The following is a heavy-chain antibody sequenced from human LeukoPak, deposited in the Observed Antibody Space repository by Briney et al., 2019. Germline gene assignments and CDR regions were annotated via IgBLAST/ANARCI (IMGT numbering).Heavy chain of an antibody. CDR3: ARGGMPVAGTPFDY. Sequence: GGSLRLSCTSSGFTIGDYAMSWVRQAPGKGLEWVSTISGRDVTYYAVSVKGRFTISRDNSKNTLSLQMNSLRAEDTAVYYCARGGMPVAGTPFDYWGQGTLVTVSS. J-gene: IGHJ4*02. CDR1: GFTIGDYA. CDR2: ISGRDVT. V-gene: IGHV3-23*01. D-gene: IGHD6-19*01.